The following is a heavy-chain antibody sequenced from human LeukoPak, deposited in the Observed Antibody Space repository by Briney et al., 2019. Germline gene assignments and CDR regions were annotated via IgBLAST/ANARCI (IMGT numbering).Heavy chain of an antibody. CDR2: IYNSGST. V-gene: IGHV4-31*11. Sequence: SETLSLTCAVYGGSFSGYYWSWIRQHPGKGLEWIGYIYNSGSTYYNPSLKSRVTISVDTSKNQFSLKLSSVTAADTAVYYCARTDRSSGFDYWGQGTLVTVSS. J-gene: IGHJ4*02. CDR1: GGSFSGYY. CDR3: ARTDRSSGFDY.